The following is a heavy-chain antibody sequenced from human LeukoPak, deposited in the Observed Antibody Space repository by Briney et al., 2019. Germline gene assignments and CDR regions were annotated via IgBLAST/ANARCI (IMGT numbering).Heavy chain of an antibody. Sequence: PSETLSLTCTVSGGSISSYYWSWIRQPPGKGLEWIGYIYYSGSTNYNASLKSRVTISVDTSKNQFSLKLSSVTAADTAVYYCARVRVEYYYDSSGYYYGTPFDYWGQGTLVTVSS. CDR1: GGSISSYY. CDR2: IYYSGST. J-gene: IGHJ4*02. V-gene: IGHV4-59*01. D-gene: IGHD3-22*01. CDR3: ARVRVEYYYDSSGYYYGTPFDY.